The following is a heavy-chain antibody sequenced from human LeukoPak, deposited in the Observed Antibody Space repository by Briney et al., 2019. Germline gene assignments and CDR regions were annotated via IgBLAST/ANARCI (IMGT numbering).Heavy chain of an antibody. J-gene: IGHJ6*03. CDR1: GFTFSSYW. D-gene: IGHD3-16*01. CDR2: IKQDGSEK. V-gene: IGHV3-7*03. CDR3: ARDLRLTYYYYMDV. Sequence: PGGSLRLSCAASGFTFSSYWMSWVRQAPGKGLEWVANIKQDGSEKYYVDSVKGRFTISRDNAKNSLYPQMNSLRAEDTALYYCARDLRLTYYYYMDVWGKGTTVTVSS.